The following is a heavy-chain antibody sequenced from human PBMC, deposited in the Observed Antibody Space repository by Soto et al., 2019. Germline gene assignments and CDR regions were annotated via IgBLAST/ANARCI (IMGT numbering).Heavy chain of an antibody. D-gene: IGHD1-20*01. CDR2: IYWDDDK. Sequence: QITLKESGPTLVKPTQTLTLTCTFSGLSLSTSGVGVGWIRQPPGKALEWLALIYWDDDKRYSPSLKSRLTITKDTSKNQVVLIMTNMDPVDTATYYCAHGMTDGAGMDVWGQGTTVTVSS. CDR3: AHGMTDGAGMDV. CDR1: GLSLSTSGVG. J-gene: IGHJ6*02. V-gene: IGHV2-5*02.